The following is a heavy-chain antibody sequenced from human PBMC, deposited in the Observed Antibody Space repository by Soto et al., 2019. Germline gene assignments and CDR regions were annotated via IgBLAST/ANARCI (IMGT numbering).Heavy chain of an antibody. D-gene: IGHD6-19*01. CDR3: ERARGIAVADDY. V-gene: IGHV1-18*04. Sequence: QVQLVQSGPEVKKPGASVRVSCKTSDYTFSDYGITWVRQAPGEGLEWMAWISGYNGNTNYAQKFQGRVTMTTDRPTSTAFMELRGLRYDDTAVYYCERARGIAVADDYWGQGTLVTVSS. J-gene: IGHJ4*02. CDR2: ISGYNGNT. CDR1: DYTFSDYG.